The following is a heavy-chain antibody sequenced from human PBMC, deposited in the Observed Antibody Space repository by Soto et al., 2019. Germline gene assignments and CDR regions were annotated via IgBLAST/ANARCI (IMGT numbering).Heavy chain of an antibody. Sequence: PGGSLRLSCAASGFTFSSYSLNWVRQAPRKGLEWVSSVSSSSSYMYYAVSVKGRFTISRDNAKNSLYLQMNSLRAEDTAVYYCARVRSYGDYDFPYWGQGTLVTVSS. J-gene: IGHJ4*02. D-gene: IGHD4-17*01. CDR2: VSSSSSYM. CDR3: ARVRSYGDYDFPY. CDR1: GFTFSSYS. V-gene: IGHV3-21*01.